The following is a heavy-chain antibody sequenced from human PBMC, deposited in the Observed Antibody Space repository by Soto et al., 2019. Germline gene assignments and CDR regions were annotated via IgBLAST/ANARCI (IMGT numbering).Heavy chain of an antibody. Sequence: PGGSLRLSCAASGFTFSDHHMDWVRQAPGKGLEWVGRARNKANSYTTAYAASVKGRFTISRDDSKNSLYLQMNSLKTEDTAVYYCARDGGIAARHYYGMDVWGQGTTVTVSS. CDR3: ARDGGIAARHYYGMDV. D-gene: IGHD6-6*01. CDR1: GFTFSDHH. V-gene: IGHV3-72*01. CDR2: ARNKANSYTT. J-gene: IGHJ6*02.